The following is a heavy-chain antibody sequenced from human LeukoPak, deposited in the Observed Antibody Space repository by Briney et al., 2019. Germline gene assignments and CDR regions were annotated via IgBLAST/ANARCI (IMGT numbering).Heavy chain of an antibody. D-gene: IGHD3-9*01. Sequence: ASVKVSCKASGYTFTGYYMHWVRQAPGQGLEWMGWINPNSGGTNYAQKFQGRVTMTRDTSISTAYMELSRLRSDDTAVYYCARDRHDILTGYYNWFDPWGQGTLVTVSS. CDR2: INPNSGGT. CDR1: GYTFTGYY. CDR3: ARDRHDILTGYYNWFDP. J-gene: IGHJ5*02. V-gene: IGHV1-2*02.